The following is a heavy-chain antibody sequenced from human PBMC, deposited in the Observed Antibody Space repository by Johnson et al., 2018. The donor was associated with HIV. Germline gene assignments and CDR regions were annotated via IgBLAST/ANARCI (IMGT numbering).Heavy chain of an antibody. CDR2: INWNGGSK. Sequence: VQLVESGGGLVQPGGSLRLSCAASGFTFDDHGMSWVRQVPGKGLEWVSGINWNGGSKDYADSVKGRFTISRDNAKNSLYLQMNSLRAEDTALYYCVRGIVVVVAAGRADAFDIWGQGTMVTVSS. D-gene: IGHD2-15*01. J-gene: IGHJ3*02. V-gene: IGHV3-20*04. CDR3: VRGIVVVVAAGRADAFDI. CDR1: GFTFDDHG.